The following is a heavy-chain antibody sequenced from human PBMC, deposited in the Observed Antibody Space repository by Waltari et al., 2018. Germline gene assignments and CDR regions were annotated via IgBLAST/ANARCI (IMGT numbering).Heavy chain of an antibody. CDR1: GYSISSGYS. J-gene: IGHJ4*02. CDR3: AREEDIVVVPAAIFSHFDY. CDR2: IYHSGST. D-gene: IGHD2-2*01. V-gene: IGHV4-38-2*02. Sequence: QVQLQESGPGLVTPSETLSLTCAVSGYSISSGYSWGWIRQPPGKGLEWIGSIYHSGSTYYNPSLKSRVTISVDTSKNQFSLKLSSVTAADTAVYYCAREEDIVVVPAAIFSHFDYWGQGTLVTVSS.